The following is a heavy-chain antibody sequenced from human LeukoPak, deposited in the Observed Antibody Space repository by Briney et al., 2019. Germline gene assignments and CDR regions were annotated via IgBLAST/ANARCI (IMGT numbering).Heavy chain of an antibody. CDR1: GYTFTSYD. Sequence: ASVKVSCKASGYTFTSYDINWVRQAPGQGLEWMGRINPNSGGTNYAQKFQGRVTMTRDTSISTAYTELSRLGSDDTAVYYCARARVGVVAATPGYSWGQGTLVTVSS. CDR2: INPNSGGT. CDR3: ARARVGVVAATPGYS. J-gene: IGHJ5*02. D-gene: IGHD2-15*01. V-gene: IGHV1-2*06.